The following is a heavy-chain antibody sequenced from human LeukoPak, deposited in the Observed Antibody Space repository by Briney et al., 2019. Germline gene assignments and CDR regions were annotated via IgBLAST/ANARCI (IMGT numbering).Heavy chain of an antibody. V-gene: IGHV4-38-2*02. J-gene: IGHJ4*02. Sequence: PSETLSLTCTVSGYSISSGYYWGWIRQPPGQGLEWIGNIYHSGSTYSNPSLKSRVIISVDTSKNRFSLKLSSVTAADTAVYYCARGRPSYDFWSGLGTQNYFDYWGQGTLVTVSS. D-gene: IGHD3-3*01. CDR1: GYSISSGYY. CDR3: ARGRPSYDFWSGLGTQNYFDY. CDR2: IYHSGST.